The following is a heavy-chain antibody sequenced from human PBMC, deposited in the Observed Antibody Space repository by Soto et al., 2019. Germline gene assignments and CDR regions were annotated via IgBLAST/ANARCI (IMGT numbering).Heavy chain of an antibody. Sequence: QVQLVQSGAEVKKPGSSVKVSCKASGGTFSSYTISWVRQAPGQGLEWMGRIIPILGIANYAQKFQGRVTITADKSTSTAYMELSSLRSEDTAVYYCASSLHGGIAVAGNNWFDPWGQGTLVTVSS. CDR3: ASSLHGGIAVAGNNWFDP. CDR2: IIPILGIA. V-gene: IGHV1-69*02. J-gene: IGHJ5*02. CDR1: GGTFSSYT. D-gene: IGHD6-19*01.